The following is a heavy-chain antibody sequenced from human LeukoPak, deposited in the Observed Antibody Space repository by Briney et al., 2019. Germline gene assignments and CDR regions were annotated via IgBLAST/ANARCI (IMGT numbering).Heavy chain of an antibody. CDR1: GHTFTSYY. J-gene: IGHJ5*02. D-gene: IGHD3-22*01. CDR2: INPSGGST. V-gene: IGHV1-46*01. Sequence: ASVTVSCKASGHTFTSYYMHWVRQAPGQGLEWIGIINPSGGSTTYAQKFQGRVTMTRDTSTSTVYMELSSLRSEDTAVYYCAKSSAWTKGWFDPRGQGTLVTVSS. CDR3: AKSSAWTKGWFDP.